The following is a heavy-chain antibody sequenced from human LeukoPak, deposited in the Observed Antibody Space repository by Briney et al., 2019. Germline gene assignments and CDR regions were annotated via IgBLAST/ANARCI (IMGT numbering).Heavy chain of an antibody. CDR2: ISGRGEAI. J-gene: IGHJ4*02. Sequence: GGSLRLSCAASGFTFSNHNMDWVRQVPGKGLEWISYISGRGEAIFYADSVQGRFTISRDNAKNSIYLQMNGLTAEDTAVYYCARTYGSGSLDYGGQGTLVTVSS. CDR3: ARTYGSGSLDY. D-gene: IGHD2-15*01. V-gene: IGHV3-48*01. CDR1: GFTFSNHN.